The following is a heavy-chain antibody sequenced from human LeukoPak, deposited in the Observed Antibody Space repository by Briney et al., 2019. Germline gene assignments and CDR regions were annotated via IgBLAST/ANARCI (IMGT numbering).Heavy chain of an antibody. CDR1: GGSISSGSYY. D-gene: IGHD3-3*01. CDR2: IYTSGST. J-gene: IGHJ4*02. V-gene: IGHV4-61*02. Sequence: PSQTLSLTCTVSGGSISSGSYYWSWIRQPAGKGLEWIGRIYTSGSTNYNPSLKSRVTISVDTSKNQFSLKLSSVTAADTAVYYCASYYDFWSGPYYFDYWGQGTLVTVSS. CDR3: ASYYDFWSGPYYFDY.